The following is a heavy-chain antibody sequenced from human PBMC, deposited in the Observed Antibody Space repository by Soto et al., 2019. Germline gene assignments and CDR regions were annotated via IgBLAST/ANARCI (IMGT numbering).Heavy chain of an antibody. CDR3: ARAVPPYSSGWTNAFDI. CDR1: GGTFSSYA. D-gene: IGHD6-19*01. J-gene: IGHJ3*02. V-gene: IGHV1-69*01. CDR2: IIPIFGTA. Sequence: QVQLVQSGAEVKKPGSSVKVSCKASGGTFSSYAISWVRQAPGQGLEWTGGIIPIFGTANYAQKFQGRVTITADESTSTAYMELSSLRSEDTAVYYCARAVPPYSSGWTNAFDIWGQGTMVTVSS.